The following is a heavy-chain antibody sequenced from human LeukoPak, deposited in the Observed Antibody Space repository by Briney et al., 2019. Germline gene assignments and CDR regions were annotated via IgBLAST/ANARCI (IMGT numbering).Heavy chain of an antibody. Sequence: PGGSLRLSCAASGFTFSSYSMNWVRQAPGKGLEWVSSISSSSSYIYYADSVKGRFTISRDNAKNSLYLQMNSLRAEDTAVYYCAREKRELLFRVDYYGMDVWGQGTTVTVSS. CDR3: AREKRELLFRVDYYGMDV. CDR2: ISSSSSYI. D-gene: IGHD1-26*01. J-gene: IGHJ6*02. CDR1: GFTFSSYS. V-gene: IGHV3-21*01.